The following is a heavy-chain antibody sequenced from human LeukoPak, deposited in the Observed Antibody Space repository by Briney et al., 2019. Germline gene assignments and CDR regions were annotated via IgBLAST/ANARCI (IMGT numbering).Heavy chain of an antibody. Sequence: GGSLRLSCAASGFTFSSYAMSWVRQAPGKGLEWVSAISGSGGSTYYADSVKGRFTISRDNSKNTLYLQMNSLRAEDTAVYYCAKGPYYDFWSGYPVDYWGQGTLVTVSS. CDR1: GFTFSSYA. CDR2: ISGSGGST. CDR3: AKGPYYDFWSGYPVDY. D-gene: IGHD3-3*01. J-gene: IGHJ4*02. V-gene: IGHV3-23*01.